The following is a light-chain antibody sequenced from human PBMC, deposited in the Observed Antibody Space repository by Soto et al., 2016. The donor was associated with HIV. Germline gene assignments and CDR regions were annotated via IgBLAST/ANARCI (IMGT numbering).Light chain of an antibody. CDR2: K. V-gene: IGKV1-5*03. J-gene: IGKJ1*01. Sequence: DIRMTQSPSTLSASLGDRVTITCRASQSINKWLAWYQQKPGKAPNLLIYKATFSGSGSGTEFTLIISSLQPDDFATYYCQQYNSYPWTFGQGTKVEIK. CDR1: QSINKW. CDR3: QQYNSYPWT.